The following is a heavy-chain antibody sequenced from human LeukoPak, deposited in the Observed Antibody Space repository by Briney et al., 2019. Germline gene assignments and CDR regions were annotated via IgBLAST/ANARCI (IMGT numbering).Heavy chain of an antibody. CDR3: ARHLGYCSSTSCFSSQFEH. Sequence: GESLKISCEASGYTFNNYWIGWVRQMPGRGLEWMGMLYPDGSATTYHPSFEGRVTISADKSVTTAYLEWNSLKASDTALYYCARHLGYCSSTSCFSSQFEHWGQGTLVTVSS. V-gene: IGHV5-51*01. CDR1: GYTFNNYW. D-gene: IGHD2-2*01. J-gene: IGHJ5*02. CDR2: LYPDGSAT.